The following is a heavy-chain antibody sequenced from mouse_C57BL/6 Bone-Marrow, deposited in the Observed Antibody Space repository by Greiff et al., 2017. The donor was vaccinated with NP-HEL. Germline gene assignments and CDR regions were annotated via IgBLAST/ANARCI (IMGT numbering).Heavy chain of an antibody. J-gene: IGHJ4*01. D-gene: IGHD2-3*01. CDR1: GYTFTSYW. CDR3: ASDYDGYWIYAMDY. Sequence: QVQLQQPGAELVMPGASVKLSCKASGYTFTSYWMHWVKQRPGQGLEWIGEIDPSDSYTNYNQKLKGKSTLTVDKSYSTAYMQLSSLTSEDSAVYYCASDYDGYWIYAMDYWGQGTSVTVSS. CDR2: IDPSDSYT. V-gene: IGHV1-69*01.